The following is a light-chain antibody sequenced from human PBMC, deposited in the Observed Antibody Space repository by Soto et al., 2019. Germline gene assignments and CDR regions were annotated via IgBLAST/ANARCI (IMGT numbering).Light chain of an antibody. CDR3: RSYTGSSTVV. CDR1: SSDIGDYNY. Sequence: QSALTQPASVSGSPGQSIAISCTGSSSDIGDYNYVSWYQQHPGKAPKLMIYDVSNRPSGVSNRFSGSMSGNTASLTISGLQPEDEADYYCRSYTGSSTVVFGGGTKLTVL. J-gene: IGLJ2*01. CDR2: DVS. V-gene: IGLV2-14*01.